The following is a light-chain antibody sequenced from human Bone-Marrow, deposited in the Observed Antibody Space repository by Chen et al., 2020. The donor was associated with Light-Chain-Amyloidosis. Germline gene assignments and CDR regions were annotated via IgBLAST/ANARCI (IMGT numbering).Light chain of an antibody. Sequence: EIVLTQSPGTLSLFPGEGANLSCRASQTISSNYLTWYQQKFGQAPRLLSYGSSSRATGIPDRFTGSGSGTDFTLTINRLEPEDFAMYYCQQYGTSPLTFGGGTKVEIK. J-gene: IGKJ4*01. CDR1: QTISSNY. CDR3: QQYGTSPLT. CDR2: GSS. V-gene: IGKV3-20*01.